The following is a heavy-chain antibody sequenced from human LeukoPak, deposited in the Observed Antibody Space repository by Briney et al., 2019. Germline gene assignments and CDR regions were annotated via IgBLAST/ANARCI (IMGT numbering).Heavy chain of an antibody. CDR3: ARDQRSWYFDL. CDR1: GFTFSLYG. J-gene: IGHJ2*01. Sequence: PGGSLRLSCAASGFTFSLYGMHWVRQAPGKGLEWVAVIYYDGTKTFYADSVKGRFTISRDNSRNTLFLQMNSLRAEDTAVYYCARDQRSWYFDLWGRGTLLTVSS. CDR2: IYYDGTKT. V-gene: IGHV3-33*01. D-gene: IGHD3-10*01.